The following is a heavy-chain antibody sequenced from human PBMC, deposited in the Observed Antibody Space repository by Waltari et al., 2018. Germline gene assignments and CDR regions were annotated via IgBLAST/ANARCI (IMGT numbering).Heavy chain of an antibody. CDR1: GGSISSYY. V-gene: IGHV4-59*01. CDR3: ASRGIASHIDY. D-gene: IGHD6-13*01. J-gene: IGHJ4*02. Sequence: QVQLQESGPGLVKPSATLSLTCTVSGGSISSYYWSWIRQPPGKGLEWIGYIYYSGSTNYNPSLKSRVTISVDTSKNQFSLKLSSVSAADTAVYYCASRGIASHIDYWGQGTLVTVSS. CDR2: IYYSGST.